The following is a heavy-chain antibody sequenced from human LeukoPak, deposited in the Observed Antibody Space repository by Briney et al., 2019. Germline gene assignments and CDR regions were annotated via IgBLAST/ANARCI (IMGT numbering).Heavy chain of an antibody. D-gene: IGHD3-22*01. CDR3: ARGIYDSSGYYQFDY. V-gene: IGHV4-34*01. CDR1: GGSFSDYY. CDR2: INHSGST. Sequence: SETLSLTCAVYGGSFSDYYWSWIRQSPGKGLEWIGEINHSGSTNYNPSLKSRVSMSVDTSKNQFSLKLSSVTAADTAVYYCARGIYDSSGYYQFDYWGQGTLVTVSS. J-gene: IGHJ4*02.